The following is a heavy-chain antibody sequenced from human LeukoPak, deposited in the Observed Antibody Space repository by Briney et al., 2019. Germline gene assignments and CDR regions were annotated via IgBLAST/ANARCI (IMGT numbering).Heavy chain of an antibody. Sequence: ASVKVSCKASGYTFTGYYMHWVRQAPGQGLEWMGWINPNSGGTSYAQKFQGRVTMTRDTSISTAYMELSRLRSDDTAVYYCARDRHRVGATPYGMDVWGQGTTVTVSS. D-gene: IGHD1-26*01. V-gene: IGHV1-2*02. CDR2: INPNSGGT. J-gene: IGHJ6*02. CDR3: ARDRHRVGATPYGMDV. CDR1: GYTFTGYY.